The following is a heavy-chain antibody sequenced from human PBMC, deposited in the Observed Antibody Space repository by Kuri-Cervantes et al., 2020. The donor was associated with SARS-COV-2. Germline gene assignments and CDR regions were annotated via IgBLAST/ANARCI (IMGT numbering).Heavy chain of an antibody. Sequence: GGSLRLSCAASGFTFSSYAMHWVRQAPGKGLEYVSAISSNGGSTYYANSVKGRFTISRDNSKNTLYLQMGSLRAEDMAVYYCARDRIVVVPAAISVYYYYGMDVWGQGPTVTVSS. CDR1: GFTFSSYA. CDR3: ARDRIVVVPAAISVYYYYGMDV. D-gene: IGHD2-2*02. V-gene: IGHV3-64*01. J-gene: IGHJ6*02. CDR2: ISSNGGST.